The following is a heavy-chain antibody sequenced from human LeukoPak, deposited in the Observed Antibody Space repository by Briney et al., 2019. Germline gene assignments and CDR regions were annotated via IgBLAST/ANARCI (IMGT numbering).Heavy chain of an antibody. J-gene: IGHJ4*02. D-gene: IGHD3-22*01. V-gene: IGHV1-8*02. CDR1: GYTFTGYY. CDR3: ARGHYDSSGYYYVFDY. Sequence: ASVKVSCKASGYTFTGYYMHWVRQAPGQGLEWMGWMNPNSGNTGYAQKFQGRVTMTRNTSMSTAYMELSRLRSEDTALYYCARGHYDSSGYYYVFDYWGQGTLVTVSS. CDR2: MNPNSGNT.